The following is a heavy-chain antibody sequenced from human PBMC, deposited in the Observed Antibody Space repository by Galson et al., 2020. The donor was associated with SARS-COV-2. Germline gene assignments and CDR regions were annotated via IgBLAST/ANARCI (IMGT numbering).Heavy chain of an antibody. CDR1: GGSISSGSYY. CDR2: IYTSGST. J-gene: IGHJ6*02. D-gene: IGHD3-10*01. CDR3: AREAGSPYYYYYYGMDV. V-gene: IGHV4-61*02. Sequence: SETLSLTCTVSGGSISSGSYYWSWIRQPAGKGLEWIGRIYTSGSTNYNPSLKRRVTISVDTSKNQFSLKLSSVTAADTAVYYCAREAGSPYYYYYYGMDVWGQGTTVTVSS.